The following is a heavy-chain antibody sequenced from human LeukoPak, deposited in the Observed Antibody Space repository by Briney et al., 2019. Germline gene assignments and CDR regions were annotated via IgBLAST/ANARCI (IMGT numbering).Heavy chain of an antibody. J-gene: IGHJ4*02. CDR3: ARDGMRGSFDY. CDR1: GGTFSSYT. Sequence: SVKVPCKASGGTFSSYTISWVRQAPGQGLEWMGRIIPILGIANYAQKFQGRVTITADKSTSPAYMELSSLRSEDTAVYYCARDGMRGSFDYWGQGTLVTVSS. CDR2: IIPILGIA. V-gene: IGHV1-69*04. D-gene: IGHD2-8*01.